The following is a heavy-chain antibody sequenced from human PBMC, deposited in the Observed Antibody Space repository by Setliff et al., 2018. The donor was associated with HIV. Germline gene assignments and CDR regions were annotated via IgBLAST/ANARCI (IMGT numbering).Heavy chain of an antibody. V-gene: IGHV3-23*01. CDR2: ISASGGMT. Sequence: GGSLRLSCAVSGFSLSDYAMNWVRQAPGKGLEWVSFISASGGMTHYADSVKGHFTISKDPSQNALYLQMNDLRVDDTAIYYCAREGYSGSEPDAFDIWGQGTMVTVSS. CDR3: AREGYSGSEPDAFDI. CDR1: GFSLSDYA. D-gene: IGHD1-26*01. J-gene: IGHJ3*02.